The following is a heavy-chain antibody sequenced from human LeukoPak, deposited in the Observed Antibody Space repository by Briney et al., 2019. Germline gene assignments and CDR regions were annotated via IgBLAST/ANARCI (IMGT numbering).Heavy chain of an antibody. V-gene: IGHV3-48*02. CDR1: GFTFSSYS. D-gene: IGHD6-19*01. Sequence: GGPLRLSCAASGFTFSSYSMKWVRQAPKKGLEWVSYISSSSSTIYYADSVKGRFTISRDNAKISQYLQMNSLRDENTAVYYCARESNTVAGLDYWGQGTLVTASS. CDR3: ARESNTVAGLDY. J-gene: IGHJ4*02. CDR2: ISSSSSTI.